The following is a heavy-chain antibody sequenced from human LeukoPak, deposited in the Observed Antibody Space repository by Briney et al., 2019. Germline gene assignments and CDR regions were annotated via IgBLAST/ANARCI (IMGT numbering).Heavy chain of an antibody. J-gene: IGHJ4*02. CDR1: GYTFTGYY. CDR2: INPNSGGT. V-gene: IGHV1-2*02. D-gene: IGHD3-22*01. Sequence: ASVKVSCKASGYTFTGYYMHWVRQAPGQGLEWMGWINPNSGGTNYAQKFQGRVTMTRDTSISTAYMELSRLRSDDTAVYYCARGGRVTYYYDSSGESPFDYWGQGTLVTVSS. CDR3: ARGGRVTYYYDSSGESPFDY.